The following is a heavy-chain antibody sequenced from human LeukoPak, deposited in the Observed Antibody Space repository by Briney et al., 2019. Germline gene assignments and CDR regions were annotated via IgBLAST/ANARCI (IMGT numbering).Heavy chain of an antibody. Sequence: SETLSLTCAVYGGSFSGYYWSWIRQPPGKGLEWIGEINHSGSTNYNPSLKSRVTISVDTSNNQFSLKLSSVTAADTAVYYCARAYYCSSTSCYKVYYYGMDVWGQGTTVTVSS. J-gene: IGHJ6*02. V-gene: IGHV4-34*01. CDR3: ARAYYCSSTSCYKVYYYGMDV. D-gene: IGHD2-2*02. CDR2: INHSGST. CDR1: GGSFSGYY.